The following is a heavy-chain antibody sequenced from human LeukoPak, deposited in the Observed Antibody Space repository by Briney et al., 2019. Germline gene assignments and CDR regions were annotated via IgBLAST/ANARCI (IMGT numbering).Heavy chain of an antibody. V-gene: IGHV3-23*01. D-gene: IGHD3-3*01. J-gene: IGHJ4*02. CDR2: ISGSGGST. CDR3: AKGGLTIFGVVTRFEY. CDR1: GFTFSSYA. Sequence: GASLRLSCAASGFTFSSYAMSWVRQAPGKGLEWVSAISGSGGSTYYADSVKGRFTISRDNSKNTLCLQMNSLRAEDTAVYYCAKGGLTIFGVVTRFEYWGQGTLVTVSS.